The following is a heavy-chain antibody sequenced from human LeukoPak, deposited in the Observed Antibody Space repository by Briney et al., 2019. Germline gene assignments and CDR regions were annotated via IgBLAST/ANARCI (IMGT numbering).Heavy chain of an antibody. V-gene: IGHV3-30*18. CDR3: AKEVGYNYAPLDY. Sequence: GGSLRLSCAASGFTFSAYGMQWVRQAPGKGLEWLAVISKTGGTKYYAGSVKGRFTVSRDNAGNTLYLQMNSLRPEDTAVYYCAKEVGYNYAPLDYWGLGTLVTVSS. D-gene: IGHD5-18*01. CDR2: ISKTGGTK. J-gene: IGHJ4*02. CDR1: GFTFSAYG.